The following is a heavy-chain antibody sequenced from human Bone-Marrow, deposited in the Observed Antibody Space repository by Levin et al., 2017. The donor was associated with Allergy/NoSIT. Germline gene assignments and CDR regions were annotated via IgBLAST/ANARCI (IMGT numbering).Heavy chain of an antibody. V-gene: IGHV3-30-3*01. CDR2: ISYDGSNK. CDR1: GFTFSSYA. D-gene: IGHD3-22*01. CDR3: ARDGDSSGYYHYFDY. J-gene: IGHJ4*02. Sequence: SCAASGFTFSSYAMHWVRQAPGKGLEWVAVISYDGSNKYYADSVKGRFTISRDNSKNTLYLQMNSLRAEDTAVYYCARDGDSSGYYHYFDYWGQGTLVTVSS.